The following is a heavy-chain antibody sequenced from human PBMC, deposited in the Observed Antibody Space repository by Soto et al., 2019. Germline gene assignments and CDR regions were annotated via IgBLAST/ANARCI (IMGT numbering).Heavy chain of an antibody. Sequence: QVQLVQSGAEVKKPGSSVKVSCKASGGTFSSYAITGVRQPPGQGLEWRGGIIPIFGTANYAQRFQGRVTITADESTSTAYMELTSLRSEDTAVYYCARGEQLNNVVLVAAIPSYYYYGMDVWGQGTTVTVSS. CDR1: GGTFSSYA. CDR3: ARGEQLNNVVLVAAIPSYYYYGMDV. D-gene: IGHD2-15*01. V-gene: IGHV1-69*01. CDR2: IIPIFGTA. J-gene: IGHJ6*02.